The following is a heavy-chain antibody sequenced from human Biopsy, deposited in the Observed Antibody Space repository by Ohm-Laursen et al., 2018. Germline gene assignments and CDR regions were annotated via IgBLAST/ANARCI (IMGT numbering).Heavy chain of an antibody. J-gene: IGHJ3*02. CDR3: ARGRLSGTRRALDI. CDR2: MNPKSGDT. CDR1: GYTFTNYD. D-gene: IGHD1-7*01. Sequence: SVKVSCKASGYTFTNYDIHWVRQASGQGLEWMGWMNPKSGDTGYAHKFQGRVTMARNASISTANMEMSSLRSEDTAVYYCARGRLSGTRRALDIWGQGTMVTVSS. V-gene: IGHV1-8*01.